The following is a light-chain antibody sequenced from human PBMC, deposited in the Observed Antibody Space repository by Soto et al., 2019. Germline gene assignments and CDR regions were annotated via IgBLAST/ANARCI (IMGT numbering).Light chain of an antibody. V-gene: IGLV1-40*01. J-gene: IGLJ3*02. CDR3: QSYDSSLSWV. CDR1: SSNIGAGYH. Sequence: QSVLTQPPSVSGAPGQRVTISCTGSSSNIGAGYHVHWYQHLPGTAPKLLIYGNSNRPSGVPDRFSGSKSGTSASLAITGLQAEDEAHYYCQSYDSSLSWVFGGGTQLTVL. CDR2: GNS.